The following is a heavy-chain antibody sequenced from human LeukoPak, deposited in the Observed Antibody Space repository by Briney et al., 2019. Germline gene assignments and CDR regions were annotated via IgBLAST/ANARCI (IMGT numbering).Heavy chain of an antibody. V-gene: IGHV3-74*01. CDR2: VNGDGSST. J-gene: IGHJ3*02. D-gene: IGHD4-17*01. CDR1: GCTFSSFW. Sequence: GGSLRLSCAASGCTFSSFWMHSVRQAPGRELVWVSRVNGDGSSTTYADSVKGRFTISRDSAKNTVYLQMNSLRAEDTAVYYCARPQHGDLYAFDIWGHGTMVTVSS. CDR3: ARPQHGDLYAFDI.